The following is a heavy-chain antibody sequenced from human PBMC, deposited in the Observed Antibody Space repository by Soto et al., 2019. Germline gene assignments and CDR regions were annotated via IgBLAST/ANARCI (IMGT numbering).Heavy chain of an antibody. J-gene: IGHJ4*02. D-gene: IGHD5-18*01. CDR3: TRRRDWTAVDPLDY. V-gene: IGHV3-73*02. CDR1: GFAFSDSA. Sequence: EVQLVESGGGLVQPGGSLKLSCAASGFAFSDSAMHWVRQASGKGLEWIGGVRGKRVNYGTAYAASVKGRFTISRDDSKTTTYLQMNSLKIEDTAVYYCTRRRDWTAVDPLDYWGQGTLVTVSS. CDR2: VRGKRVNYGT.